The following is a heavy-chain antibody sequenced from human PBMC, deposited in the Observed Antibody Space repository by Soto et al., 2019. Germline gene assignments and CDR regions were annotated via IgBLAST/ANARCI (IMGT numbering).Heavy chain of an antibody. J-gene: IGHJ6*02. D-gene: IGHD3-3*01. CDR3: AGGVWRGYSEYYYGMDV. V-gene: IGHV1-69*13. CDR2: IIPIFGTP. CDR1: GGTFISYS. Sequence: SVKVSCKVFGGTFISYSFSWVRQAPGQGPEWMGGIIPIFGTPNYAQNSQGRVTITADGSTSTEYMELSSLRSGDTAVYYCAGGVWRGYSEYYYGMDVWGQGTTVTVSS.